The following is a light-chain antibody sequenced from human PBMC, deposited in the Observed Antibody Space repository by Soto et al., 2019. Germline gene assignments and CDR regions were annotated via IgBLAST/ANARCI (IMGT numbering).Light chain of an antibody. J-gene: IGLJ3*02. CDR1: NSNIGTYT. CDR3: ASWDDSLSGGV. CDR2: TDY. Sequence: QSVLTQPPSASGTPGQRVIVSCSGSNSNIGTYTVNWYQQLPGTAPKLLIYTDYKRPSGVPDRFSGSRSGTSASLASSGLQSEDEADYYCASWDDSLSGGVFGGGTKLTV. V-gene: IGLV1-44*01.